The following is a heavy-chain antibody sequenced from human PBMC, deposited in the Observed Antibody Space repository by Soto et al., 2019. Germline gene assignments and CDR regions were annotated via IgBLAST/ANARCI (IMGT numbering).Heavy chain of an antibody. CDR3: ATFRSGPSLEYFHL. D-gene: IGHD3-3*01. V-gene: IGHV3-11*01. CDR1: GFTFSDYY. CDR2: ISSSGSTI. J-gene: IGHJ1*01. Sequence: GGSLRLSCAASGFTFSDYYMSWIRQAPGKGLEWVSYISSSGSTIYYADSVKGRFTISRDNAKNSLYLQMNSLRAEDTAVYYCATFRSGPSLEYFHLWGQGTLVTVSS.